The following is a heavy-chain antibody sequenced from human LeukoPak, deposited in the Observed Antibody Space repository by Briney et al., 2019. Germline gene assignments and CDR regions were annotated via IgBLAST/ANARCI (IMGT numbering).Heavy chain of an antibody. CDR3: AKGYYDSSGYYDY. V-gene: IGHV3-9*01. CDR2: ISWNSGSM. CDR1: GFTFDDYA. D-gene: IGHD3-22*01. J-gene: IGHJ4*02. Sequence: GGSLRLSCAASGFTFDDYAMHWVRQAPGKGLEWVSGISWNSGSMGYADSVKGRFTISRDNAKNSLYLQMNSLRAEDTALYYCAKGYYDSSGYYDYWGQGTLVTVSS.